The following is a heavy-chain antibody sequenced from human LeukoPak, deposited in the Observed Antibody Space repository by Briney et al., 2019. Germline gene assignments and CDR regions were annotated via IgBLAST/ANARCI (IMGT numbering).Heavy chain of an antibody. Sequence: PGGSLRLSCAASGITVSSNDMTWVRQAPGRGLEWVAFIRYDGSNKYYADSVKGRFTISRDNSKNTLYLQMNSLRAEDTAVYYCAKDLGFPWGQGTLVTVSS. V-gene: IGHV3-30*02. CDR1: GITVSSND. CDR3: AKDLGFP. J-gene: IGHJ5*02. CDR2: IRYDGSNK.